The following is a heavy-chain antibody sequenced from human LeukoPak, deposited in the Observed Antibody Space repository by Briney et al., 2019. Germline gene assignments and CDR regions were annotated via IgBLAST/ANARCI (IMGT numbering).Heavy chain of an antibody. CDR2: INTNTGAT. D-gene: IGHD6-19*01. CDR1: GYTFTGYY. Sequence: GASVKVSCKPSGYTFTGYYLHWVRQAPGQVFEWLGWINTNTGATVYAQNFQGRVTMSRDTSISTAYMELSSLRSDDTAVHYCARDRVGSGWPRPFFFEFWGQGTLVTVSS. J-gene: IGHJ4*02. V-gene: IGHV1-2*02. CDR3: ARDRVGSGWPRPFFFEF.